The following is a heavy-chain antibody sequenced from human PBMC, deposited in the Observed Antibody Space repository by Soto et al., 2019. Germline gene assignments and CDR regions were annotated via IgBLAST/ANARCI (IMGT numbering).Heavy chain of an antibody. CDR2: IYPGASDT. Sequence: GESLKISCKGSGYSFTSYWIGWVRQMPGKGLEWMGIIYPGASDTRYSPSFQGQVTISADKSISTAYLQWSSLKASDTAMYYCAGGGVRGVITRTRDYYGMDVWGQGTTVTVSS. CDR1: GYSFTSYW. D-gene: IGHD3-10*01. V-gene: IGHV5-51*01. J-gene: IGHJ6*02. CDR3: AGGGVRGVITRTRDYYGMDV.